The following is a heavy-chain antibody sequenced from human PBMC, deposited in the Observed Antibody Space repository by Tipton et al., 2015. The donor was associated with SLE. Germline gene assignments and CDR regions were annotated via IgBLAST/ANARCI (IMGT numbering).Heavy chain of an antibody. CDR3: AKSGRSSSFLFEY. V-gene: IGHV4-4*07. D-gene: IGHD6-6*01. J-gene: IGHJ4*02. CDR1: GGSISSYY. Sequence: TLSLTCTVSGGSISSYYWSWIRQPAGGGLEWIGRIYTNENTNYNPSLKSRVSMSVDTSKKQFSLNLSSVTAADTAVYYCAKSGRSSSFLFEYWSQGTLVTVSS. CDR2: IYTNENT.